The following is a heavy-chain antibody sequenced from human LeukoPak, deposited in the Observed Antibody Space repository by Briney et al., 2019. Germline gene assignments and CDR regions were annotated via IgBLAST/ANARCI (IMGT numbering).Heavy chain of an antibody. V-gene: IGHV3-23*01. CDR3: TRMSGWDFQKYHFKR. CDR1: GFALRDLA. D-gene: IGHD1-26*01. Sequence: GGSLRLSCAVSGFALRDLAMSWVSQAPGKGLEWVSMVTRSATTYYAGSVMGRFTISRDNSRDTLYLQMDRLRVEDTAVYYCTRMSGWDFQKYHFKRWGQGRLVTVSS. J-gene: IGHJ4*02. CDR2: VTRSATT.